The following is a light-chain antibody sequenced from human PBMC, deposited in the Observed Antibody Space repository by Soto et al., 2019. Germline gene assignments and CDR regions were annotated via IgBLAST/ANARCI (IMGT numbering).Light chain of an antibody. CDR2: GAS. V-gene: IGKV3-15*01. J-gene: IGKJ3*01. CDR1: QSVSSN. CDR3: QQYNNWPGT. Sequence: EIVMTQSPAPLSVSPGERATLSCRSSQSVSSNLAWYQQKPGQAPRLLISGASTRATGIPARFSGSGSGTEFTLTISSLQSEDFAVYYCQQYNNWPGTFGPGTKVDIK.